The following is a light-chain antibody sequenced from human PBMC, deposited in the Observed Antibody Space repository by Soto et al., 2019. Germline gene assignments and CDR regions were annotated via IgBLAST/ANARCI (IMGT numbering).Light chain of an antibody. V-gene: IGLV2-14*01. CDR3: SSFTSSSTLV. J-gene: IGLJ1*01. CDR1: SSDVGGYNY. CDR2: EVT. Sequence: QSVLTQPASVSGSPGQSITISCTGTSSDVGGYNYVSWYQHHPGKAPKLMIYEVTNRPSGVSNRFSGSKPGNTASLTISGLQAEDEADYYCSSFTSSSTLVFGTGTKVTV.